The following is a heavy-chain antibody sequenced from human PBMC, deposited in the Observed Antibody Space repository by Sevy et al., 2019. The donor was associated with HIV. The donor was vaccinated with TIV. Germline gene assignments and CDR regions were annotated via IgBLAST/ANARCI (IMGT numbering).Heavy chain of an antibody. CDR3: ARGGESFMLERRFFFDY. CDR1: GYTFTSYD. Sequence: ASVKVSCKASGYTFTSYDINWVRQATGQGLEWMGWMNPNSGNTGYAQKFQGRVTITRNTSISTAYMELSSLRSEDTAVYYCARGGESFMLERRFFFDYWGQGTLVTVSS. V-gene: IGHV1-8*03. D-gene: IGHD1-1*01. J-gene: IGHJ4*02. CDR2: MNPNSGNT.